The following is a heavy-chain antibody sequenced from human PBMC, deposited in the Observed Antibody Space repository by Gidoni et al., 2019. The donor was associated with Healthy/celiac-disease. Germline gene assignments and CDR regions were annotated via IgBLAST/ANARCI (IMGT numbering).Heavy chain of an antibody. V-gene: IGHV3-23*01. Sequence: EVQLLASGGGLVQPGGSLRLSCAASGFTFSSYAMRWVRQAPRKGLEWVSAISGSGGSTYYADAVKGRFTSSRDNSKNPLYLQMNSLRAEDTAVYYCAKEGSGGSCYSCLDYYYGMDVWGQGTTVTVSS. D-gene: IGHD2-15*01. J-gene: IGHJ6*02. CDR2: ISGSGGST. CDR3: AKEGSGGSCYSCLDYYYGMDV. CDR1: GFTFSSYA.